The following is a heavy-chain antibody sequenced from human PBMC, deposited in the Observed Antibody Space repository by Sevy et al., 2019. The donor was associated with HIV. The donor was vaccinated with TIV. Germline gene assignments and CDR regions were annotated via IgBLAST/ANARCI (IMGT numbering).Heavy chain of an antibody. D-gene: IGHD3-16*01. V-gene: IGHV3-74*01. CDR3: ARSKVGVGDAFDI. Sequence: GGSLRLSCAASGFTFSSHWMQWVRQAPGKGLVWVSRLNYDGSYTNYANSVKGQFTISRDNAKSTLYLQMNSLRAEDTALYYCARSKVGVGDAFDIWGQGTMVTVSS. CDR1: GFTFSSHW. CDR2: LNYDGSYT. J-gene: IGHJ3*02.